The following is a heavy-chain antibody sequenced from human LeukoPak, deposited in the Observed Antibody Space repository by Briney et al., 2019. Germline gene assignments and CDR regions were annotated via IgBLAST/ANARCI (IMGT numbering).Heavy chain of an antibody. D-gene: IGHD3-3*01. Sequence: SETLSLTCTVSGGPISSYYWSWIRQPAGKGLEWIGRIYTSGSTNYNPSLESRVTMSVDTSKNQFSLKLSSVTAADTAVYYCARDASYDFWSGYFYYFDYWGQGTLVTVSS. CDR2: IYTSGST. V-gene: IGHV4-4*07. J-gene: IGHJ4*02. CDR3: ARDASYDFWSGYFYYFDY. CDR1: GGPISSYY.